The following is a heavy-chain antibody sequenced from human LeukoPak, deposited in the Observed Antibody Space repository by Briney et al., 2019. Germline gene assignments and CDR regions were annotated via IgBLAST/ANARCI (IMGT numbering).Heavy chain of an antibody. J-gene: IGHJ4*02. CDR1: GYTFTSCG. D-gene: IGHD3-3*01. CDR3: ARDRGDFWSGYYGSPGY. V-gene: IGHV1-18*01. CDR2: ISAYNGNT. Sequence: ASVKVSCKASGYTFTSCGISWVRQAPGQGLEWMGWISAYNGNTNYAQKLQGRVTMTTDTSTSTAYMELRSLRSDDTAVYYCARDRGDFWSGYYGSPGYWGQGTLVTVSS.